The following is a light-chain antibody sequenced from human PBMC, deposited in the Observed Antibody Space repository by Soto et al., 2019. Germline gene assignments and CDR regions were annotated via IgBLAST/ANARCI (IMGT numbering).Light chain of an antibody. CDR3: QQRSNWPRYT. CDR2: GVS. J-gene: IGKJ2*01. V-gene: IGKV3D-20*02. Sequence: EIVLTQSPDTLSLSPGERATLSCRASQTVTSGYLAWYQQKPGQAPRLLIYGVSTGATGIPDRFSGSGSGTDFTLTISRLEPEDFAVYYCQQRSNWPRYTLGQGTKVDIK. CDR1: QTVTSGY.